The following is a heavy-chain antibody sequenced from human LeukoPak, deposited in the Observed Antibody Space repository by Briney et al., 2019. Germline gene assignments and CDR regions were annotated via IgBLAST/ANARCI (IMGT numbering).Heavy chain of an antibody. J-gene: IGHJ4*02. D-gene: IGHD3-22*01. CDR3: ATDRERDPSVYYLV. CDR2: ISGSGET. Sequence: GGSLRLSCAASELTSSTSWMSWVRQAPGKGLEWVSAISGSGETYYADSVKGRFAISRDNSKNTLFLQMNSLRAEDSAVYYCATDRERDPSVYYLVGGQGTLITVSS. CDR1: ELTSSTSW. V-gene: IGHV3-23*01.